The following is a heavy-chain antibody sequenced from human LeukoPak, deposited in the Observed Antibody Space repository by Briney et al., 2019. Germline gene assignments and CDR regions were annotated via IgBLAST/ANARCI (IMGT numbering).Heavy chain of an antibody. V-gene: IGHV3-53*01. CDR3: ARDLGYCTNGVCHTRFDY. CDR2: IYSGGNT. J-gene: IGHJ4*02. D-gene: IGHD2-8*01. Sequence: GALRLSCAASGFTVSSNYMSWVRQAPGKGLEWVSVIYSGGNTYYADSVKGRFTISRDNSKNTLYLQMNSLRVEDTAVYYCARDLGYCTNGVCHTRFDYWGQGTLVAVSS. CDR1: GFTVSSNY.